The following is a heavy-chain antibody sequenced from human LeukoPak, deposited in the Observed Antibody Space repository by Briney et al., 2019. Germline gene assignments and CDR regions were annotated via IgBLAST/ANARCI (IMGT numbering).Heavy chain of an antibody. CDR3: AALVEAGGFDY. D-gene: IGHD1-26*01. Sequence: PGGPLRLSCAASGFTFSNAWMSWVRQAPGKGLEWVSYISSSGSTIYYADSVKGRFTISRDNAKNSLYLQMNSLRAEDTAVYYCAALVEAGGFDYWGQGTLVTVSS. V-gene: IGHV3-11*04. J-gene: IGHJ4*02. CDR1: GFTFSNAW. CDR2: ISSSGSTI.